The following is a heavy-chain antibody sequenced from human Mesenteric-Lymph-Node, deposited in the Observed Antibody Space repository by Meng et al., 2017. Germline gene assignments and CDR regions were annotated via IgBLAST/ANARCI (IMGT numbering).Heavy chain of an antibody. CDR2: VSDDSRQK. J-gene: IGHJ4*02. CDR3: ANDNGGAL. D-gene: IGHD2-8*01. V-gene: IGHV3-30*04. Sequence: GESLKISCTASGFPFSSYAMHWVRQAPGKGLEWVAVVSDDSRQKYYAESVEGRLTISRDNSKDTLYLQMNSLRAEDTAVYYCANDNGGALGGQGPLVPVSS. CDR1: GFPFSSYA.